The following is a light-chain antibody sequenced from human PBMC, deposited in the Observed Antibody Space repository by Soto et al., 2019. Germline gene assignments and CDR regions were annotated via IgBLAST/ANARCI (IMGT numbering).Light chain of an antibody. Sequence: EIVLTQSPATLSLSPGERATLSCRASQSVSSYLAWYQQKPSQAPRLLIYDPSNRATAIPARFSSSGSGTYFTLTISSLEPEDFAVYYCQQRSNWLLTFGGGTKVEIK. CDR3: QQRSNWLLT. V-gene: IGKV3-11*01. CDR2: DPS. CDR1: QSVSSY. J-gene: IGKJ4*01.